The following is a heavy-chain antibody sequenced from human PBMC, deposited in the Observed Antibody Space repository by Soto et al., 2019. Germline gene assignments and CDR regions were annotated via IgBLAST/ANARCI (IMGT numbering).Heavy chain of an antibody. CDR2: IYWDDDE. V-gene: IGHV2-5*02. Sequence: QISLKESGPTLVKPTQTLSLTCTFSGFSLTSTGVAVGWIRQPPGKALEWLAFIYWDDDERYNPSLEGRLTITKDTSKIQVVLTMTNMDPVDTATYYCAHRGWFDSGHPNWFNPWGQGTLVTVSS. CDR3: AHRGWFDSGHPNWFNP. D-gene: IGHD4-17*01. J-gene: IGHJ5*02. CDR1: GFSLTSTGVA.